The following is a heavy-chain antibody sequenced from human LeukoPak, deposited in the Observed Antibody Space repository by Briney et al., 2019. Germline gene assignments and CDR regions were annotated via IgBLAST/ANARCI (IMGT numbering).Heavy chain of an antibody. J-gene: IGHJ6*04. CDR1: GGSFSGYY. CDR3: ARWRYCNSASCYVGMDV. D-gene: IGHD2-2*01. CDR2: LNHSGNT. Sequence: PSETLSLPRAVYGGSFSGYYWTWIRQPPGKGREGIGELNHSGNTNYNPSLKSRVTISVETSKNQFSLKLSSVTAADTAVYYCARWRYCNSASCYVGMDVWGKGITVIVSS. V-gene: IGHV4-34*01.